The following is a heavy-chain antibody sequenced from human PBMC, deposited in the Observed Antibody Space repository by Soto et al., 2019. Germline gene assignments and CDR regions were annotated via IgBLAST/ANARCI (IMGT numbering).Heavy chain of an antibody. J-gene: IGHJ2*01. CDR2: ISWNSGSI. CDR3: TRKPNWYFDL. Sequence: EVQLVESGGGLVQPGRSLRLSCAASGFTFDDYAMHWVRQAPGKGLEWVSGISWNSGSIGYAVSVKGRFTISRDNAKNSLYLQMNSLRAEETALYYYTRKPNWYFDLWGRGTLVTVSS. V-gene: IGHV3-9*01. CDR1: GFTFDDYA.